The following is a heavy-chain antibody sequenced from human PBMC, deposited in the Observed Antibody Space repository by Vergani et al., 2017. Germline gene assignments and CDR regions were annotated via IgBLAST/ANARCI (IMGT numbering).Heavy chain of an antibody. D-gene: IGHD1-1*01. CDR2: IYPADSDT. Sequence: EVELVQSGPEMRKPGESLKISCKGSEYSFGNYWIGWVRQMPGKGLEWMGIIYPADSDTRYTPSFQGQVTISADKSISTAFLQWDSLKASDTALYDCARHTTYTDSGGKGTLFTVSS. CDR1: EYSFGNYW. V-gene: IGHV5-51*01. J-gene: IGHJ4*02. CDR3: ARHTTYTDS.